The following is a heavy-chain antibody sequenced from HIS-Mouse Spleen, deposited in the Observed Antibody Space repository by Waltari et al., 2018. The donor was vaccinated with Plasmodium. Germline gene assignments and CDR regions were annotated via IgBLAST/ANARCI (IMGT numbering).Heavy chain of an antibody. D-gene: IGHD3-10*01. CDR2: INHSGST. CDR1: GGSFRGYY. V-gene: IGHV4-34*01. J-gene: IGHJ4*02. Sequence: QVQLQQWGAGLLTPSATLSLPCAVYGGSFRGYYWSWSRQPPGKGLEWIGEINHSGSTNYNPSLKSRVTISVDTSKNQFSLKLSSVTAADTAVYYCASSGSGSYYYWGQGTLVTVSS. CDR3: ASSGSGSYYY.